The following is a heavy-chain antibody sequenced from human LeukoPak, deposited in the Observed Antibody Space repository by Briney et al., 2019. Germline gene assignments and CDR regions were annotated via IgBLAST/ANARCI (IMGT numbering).Heavy chain of an antibody. CDR3: AREDLGDDILTGHNWFDP. D-gene: IGHD3-9*01. Sequence: VASVKVSCKASGYTFTGYYMHWVRQAPGQGLEWMGWINPNSGGTNYAQKFQGRVTMTRDTSISTAYMELSRLRSDDTAVYYCAREDLGDDILTGHNWFDPWGQGTLVTVSS. J-gene: IGHJ5*02. V-gene: IGHV1-2*02. CDR2: INPNSGGT. CDR1: GYTFTGYY.